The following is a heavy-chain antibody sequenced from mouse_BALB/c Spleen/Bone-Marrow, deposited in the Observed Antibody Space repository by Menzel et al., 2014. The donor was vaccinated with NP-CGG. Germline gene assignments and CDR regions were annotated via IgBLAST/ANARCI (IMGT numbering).Heavy chain of an antibody. CDR1: GFTFSDYY. Sequence: EVHLVESGGGLVKPGGSLELSCAASGFTFSDYYMYWVRQTPEKRLEWVATISDGGSYTYYPDSVKGRFTISRDNAKNNLYLQMSSLKSEDTAMYYCGRAWFAYWGQGTLVTVSA. CDR3: GRAWFAY. CDR2: ISDGGSYT. J-gene: IGHJ3*01. V-gene: IGHV5-4*02. D-gene: IGHD3-3*01.